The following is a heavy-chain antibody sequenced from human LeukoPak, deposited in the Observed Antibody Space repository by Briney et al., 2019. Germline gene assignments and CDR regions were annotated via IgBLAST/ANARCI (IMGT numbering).Heavy chain of an antibody. V-gene: IGHV3-23*01. CDR2: ISGSGGST. Sequence: PGGSLRLSCAASGFTVSSNYMSWVRQAPGKGLEWVSAISGSGGSTYYADSVKGRFTISRDNSKNTLYLQMNSLRAEDTAVYYCAKTIPIFGVVGAFDIWGQGTMVTVSS. CDR1: GFTVSSNY. CDR3: AKTIPIFGVVGAFDI. D-gene: IGHD3-3*01. J-gene: IGHJ3*02.